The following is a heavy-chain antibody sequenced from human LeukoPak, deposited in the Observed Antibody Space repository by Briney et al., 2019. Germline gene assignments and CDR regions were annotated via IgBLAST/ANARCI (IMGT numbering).Heavy chain of an antibody. V-gene: IGHV1-2*02. D-gene: IGHD2-15*01. CDR3: ARDRVRILDY. CDR1: GYTFSDYY. J-gene: IGHJ4*02. Sequence: ASVKVSCKASGYTFSDYYLHWVRQAPGQGLEWMAWINPNNGGTNYAQNFQGRVTVTRDTSISTTYMELNNLRSDDTAVYYCARDRVRILDYRGQGTLVTVSS. CDR2: INPNNGGT.